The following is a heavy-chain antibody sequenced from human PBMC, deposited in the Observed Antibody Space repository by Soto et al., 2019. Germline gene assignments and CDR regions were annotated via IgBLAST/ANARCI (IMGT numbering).Heavy chain of an antibody. CDR2: INHSGST. CDR1: GGSFSGYY. V-gene: IGHV4-34*01. D-gene: IGHD2-2*01. J-gene: IGHJ4*02. Sequence: PSETLSLTCAVYGGSFSGYYWSWIRQPPGKGLEWIGEINHSGSTNYNPSLKSRVTISVDTSKNQFSLKLSSVTAADTAVYYCARGKRYCSSTSCYWGGYYFDYWGQGTLVTVSS. CDR3: ARGKRYCSSTSCYWGGYYFDY.